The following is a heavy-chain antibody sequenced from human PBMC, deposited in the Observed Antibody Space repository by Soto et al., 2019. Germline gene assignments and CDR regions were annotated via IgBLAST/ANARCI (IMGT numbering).Heavy chain of an antibody. J-gene: IGHJ4*02. CDR1: GFSFSSYA. D-gene: IGHD6-19*01. CDR2: ISGSGDST. Sequence: EVQLLESGGGLVQRGGSLRLSCAASGFSFSSYAMNWVRQAPGKGLEWVSVISGSGDSTYYADSVKGRFTISRDNSKNTLYLQMISLSTEDTAVYYCARRSSGWYFDYWGQGTLVIVSS. V-gene: IGHV3-23*01. CDR3: ARRSSGWYFDY.